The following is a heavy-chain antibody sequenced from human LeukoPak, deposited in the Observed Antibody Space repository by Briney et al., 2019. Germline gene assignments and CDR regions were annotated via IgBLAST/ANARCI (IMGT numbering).Heavy chain of an antibody. V-gene: IGHV4-59*01. CDR1: GGSFSGYY. D-gene: IGHD6-19*01. CDR3: ARDEAVAGPDAFDI. Sequence: SETLSLTCAVYGGSFSGYYWSWIRQPPGKGLEWIGYIYYSGSTNYNPSLKSRVTISVDTSKNQFSMKLSSVTAADTAVYYCARDEAVAGPDAFDIWGQGTMVTVSS. J-gene: IGHJ3*02. CDR2: IYYSGST.